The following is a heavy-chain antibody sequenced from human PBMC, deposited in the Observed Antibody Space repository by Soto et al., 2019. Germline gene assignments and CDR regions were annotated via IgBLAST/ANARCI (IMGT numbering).Heavy chain of an antibody. Sequence: SETLSLTCTVSGGSISSYYWSWIRQPPGKGLEWIGYIYYSGSTNYNPSLKSRVTISVDTSKNQFSLKLSSVTAADTAVYYCARETRYCSSTSCYRWFDPWGQGTLVTVSS. CDR2: IYYSGST. V-gene: IGHV4-59*01. CDR3: ARETRYCSSTSCYRWFDP. J-gene: IGHJ5*02. D-gene: IGHD2-2*02. CDR1: GGSISSYY.